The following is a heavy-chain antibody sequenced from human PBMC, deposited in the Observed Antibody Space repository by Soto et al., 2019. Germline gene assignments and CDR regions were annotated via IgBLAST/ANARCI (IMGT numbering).Heavy chain of an antibody. V-gene: IGHV4-34*01. CDR3: AREVWAAKFDP. D-gene: IGHD3-16*01. J-gene: IGHJ5*02. Sequence: QVQLRQWGAGLLKTSETLSLTCAVYGGSFSGYYWSWIRQPPGKGLEWIGEINHSGSTNYNPSLKSRVTISVDTSKNQFSLKLSSVTAADTAVYYCAREVWAAKFDPWGQGTLVTVSS. CDR2: INHSGST. CDR1: GGSFSGYY.